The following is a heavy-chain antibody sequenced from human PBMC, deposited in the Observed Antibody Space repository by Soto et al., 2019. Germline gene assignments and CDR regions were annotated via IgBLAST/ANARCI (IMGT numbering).Heavy chain of an antibody. CDR1: GYTFTNYW. V-gene: IGHV5-51*01. J-gene: IGHJ6*02. CDR2: IYPGDSGT. Sequence: GESLKISCKGFGYTFTNYWIGWVRQMPGKGLEWMGIIYPGDSGTKYNPSFQGQVTISADKSITTTYLQWSSLKASDTAIYYCAASIFYYGMDVWGQGTTVTVSS. CDR3: AASIFYYGMDV.